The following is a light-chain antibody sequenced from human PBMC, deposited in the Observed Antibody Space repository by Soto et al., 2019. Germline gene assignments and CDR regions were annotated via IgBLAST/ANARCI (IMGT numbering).Light chain of an antibody. J-gene: IGLJ2*01. CDR3: AVWDDDLRGLL. CDR2: TNN. V-gene: IGLV1-44*01. Sequence: QSALTQSPSASGTPGQTVIISCSGGTSNIGSNTVSWYYQVPGAAPKVLIFTNNQRPSGVPDRFSGSKSGTSASLAIRGLQSDDEADYYCAVWDDDLRGLLFGGGTQLTVL. CDR1: TSNIGSNT.